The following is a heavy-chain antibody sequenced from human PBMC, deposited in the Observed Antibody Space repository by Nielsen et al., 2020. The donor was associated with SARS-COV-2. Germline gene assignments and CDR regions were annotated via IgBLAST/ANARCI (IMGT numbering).Heavy chain of an antibody. CDR3: ASGSSIDY. CDR1: GFTLTTYT. CDR2: IESDGSRT. Sequence: GESLKISCGVAGFTLTTYTMIWVRQPPGKGLVWISRIESDGSRTDYADSVKGRFSISRDNAKSTVYLQMNSLRAADTAVYFCASGSSIDYWGQGTLVTVSS. J-gene: IGHJ4*02. V-gene: IGHV3-74*01.